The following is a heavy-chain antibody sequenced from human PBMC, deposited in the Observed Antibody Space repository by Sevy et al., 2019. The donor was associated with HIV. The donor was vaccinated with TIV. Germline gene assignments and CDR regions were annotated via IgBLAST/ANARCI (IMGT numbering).Heavy chain of an antibody. CDR3: ASGDTTMITDLDY. CDR1: GFTVSNYA. V-gene: IGHV3-23*01. Sequence: GGSLRLSCGASGFTVSNYAMSWVRQAPGKGPEWVSGINNGGSTYYADSVKGRFTISRDNSKKMVFLQMNSLRAEDTAVYYCASGDTTMITDLDYWGQGPLVTVSS. J-gene: IGHJ4*02. D-gene: IGHD5-18*01. CDR2: INNGGST.